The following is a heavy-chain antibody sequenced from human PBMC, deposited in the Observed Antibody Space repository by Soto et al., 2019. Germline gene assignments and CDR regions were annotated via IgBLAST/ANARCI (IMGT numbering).Heavy chain of an antibody. J-gene: IGHJ6*02. D-gene: IGHD3-3*01. CDR2: IYYSGST. V-gene: IGHV4-30-4*01. Sequence: SETLSLTCTVSAGSISGGAYYCSWIRQPPGKGLEWIGYIYYSGSTYYNPSLKSRVTISVDTSKNQFSLKLSSVTAADTAVYYCARAWGFLEWLLPSYYYGMDVWGQGTTVTVSS. CDR1: AGSISGGAYY. CDR3: ARAWGFLEWLLPSYYYGMDV.